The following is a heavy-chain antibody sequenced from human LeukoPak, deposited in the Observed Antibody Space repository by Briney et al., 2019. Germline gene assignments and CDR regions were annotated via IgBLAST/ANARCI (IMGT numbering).Heavy chain of an antibody. CDR1: GYTLTELS. D-gene: IGHD5-24*01. J-gene: IGHJ4*02. CDR3: ATDRKMSDGYSIRIFDY. Sequence: GASVKVSCKVSGYTLTELSMHWVRQAPGKGLEWMGVFDPEDGETIYAQKFQGRVTMTEDTSTDTAYMELSSLRSEDTAVYYCATDRKMSDGYSIRIFDYWGQGTLVTVSS. V-gene: IGHV1-24*01. CDR2: FDPEDGET.